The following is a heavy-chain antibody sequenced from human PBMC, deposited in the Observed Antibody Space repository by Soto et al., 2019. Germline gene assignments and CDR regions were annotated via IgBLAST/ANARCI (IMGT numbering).Heavy chain of an antibody. CDR2: ISYDGSNK. CDR1: GFTFSNYG. D-gene: IGHD2-15*01. CDR3: AKDGAPRYCGRSTCRPVGVY. J-gene: IGHJ4*02. V-gene: IGHV3-30*18. Sequence: QVQLVESGGGVVQPGTSLRLSCAASGFTFSNYGIHWVRQAPGKGLEWVAVISYDGSNKYYADSVKGRFTISRDNSKNTLYLQMNSRTPEDTAVYYCAKDGAPRYCGRSTCRPVGVYWGQGTLVTVSS.